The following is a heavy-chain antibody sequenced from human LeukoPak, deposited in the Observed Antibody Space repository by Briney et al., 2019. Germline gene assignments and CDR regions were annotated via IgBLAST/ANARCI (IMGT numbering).Heavy chain of an antibody. J-gene: IGHJ4*02. D-gene: IGHD6-13*01. V-gene: IGHV4-59*01. CDR1: GGSISSYY. CDR3: ARDQPAAVY. Sequence: SETLSLTCTVSGGSISSYYWSWLRQPPGKGLEWIGYIYYSGSTNYNPSLKSRVTISVDTSRNQFSLKLSSVTAADTAVYYCARDQPAAVYWGQGTLVTVSS. CDR2: IYYSGST.